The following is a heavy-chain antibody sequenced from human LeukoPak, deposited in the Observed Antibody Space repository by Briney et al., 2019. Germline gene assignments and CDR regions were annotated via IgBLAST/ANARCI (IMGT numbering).Heavy chain of an antibody. D-gene: IGHD3-10*01. V-gene: IGHV3-30*04. CDR2: ISYDGSNK. CDR3: ARAKTGLWFGDFDY. CDR1: GFTFSSYA. Sequence: GGSLRLSCAASGFTFSSYAMHWVRQAPGKGLEWVAVISYDGSNKYYADSVKGRFTISRDNSKNTLYLQMNSLRAEDTAVYYCARAKTGLWFGDFDYWGQGTLVTVSS. J-gene: IGHJ4*02.